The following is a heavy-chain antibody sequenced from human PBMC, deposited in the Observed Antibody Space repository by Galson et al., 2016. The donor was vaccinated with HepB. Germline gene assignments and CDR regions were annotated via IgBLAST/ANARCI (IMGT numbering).Heavy chain of an antibody. CDR3: AKAHPFNDYYYFYMDV. V-gene: IGHV3-23*01. CDR1: GFTFSCYA. CDR2: ISGSGTST. J-gene: IGHJ6*03. Sequence: SLRLSCAASGFTFSCYAMSWVRQAPGKGLKWVSAISGSGTSTYYADSVKGRFTISRDKSRNTLYLQMNSLRAEDTAVYYCAKAHPFNDYYYFYMDVWGKGTTVTVSS. D-gene: IGHD2-8*01.